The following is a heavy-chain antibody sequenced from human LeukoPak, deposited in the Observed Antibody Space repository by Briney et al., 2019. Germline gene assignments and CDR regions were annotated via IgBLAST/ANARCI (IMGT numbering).Heavy chain of an antibody. CDR1: GGSFSGYY. V-gene: IGHV4-34*01. D-gene: IGHD3-22*01. CDR3: ARGPNYYDSSGYYFFDY. J-gene: IGHJ4*02. CDR2: INHSGST. Sequence: SETLSLTCALYGGSFSGYYWSWIRQPPGKGLEWIGEINHSGSTNYNPSLKSRVTISVDTSKNQFSLKLSSVTAADTAVYYCARGPNYYDSSGYYFFDYWGQGTLVTVSS.